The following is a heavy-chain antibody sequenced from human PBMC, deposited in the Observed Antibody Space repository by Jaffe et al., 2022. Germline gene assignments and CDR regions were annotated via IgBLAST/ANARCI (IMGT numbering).Heavy chain of an antibody. Sequence: QVQLVQSGAEVKKPGASVKVSCKASGYTFTGYYMHWVRQAPGQGLEWMGRINPNSGGTNYAQKFQGRVTMTRDTSISTAYMELSRLRSDDTAVYYCARDTVQGVIGYYYYYMDVWGKGTTVTVSS. CDR1: GYTFTGYY. V-gene: IGHV1-2*06. CDR3: ARDTVQGVIGYYYYYMDV. CDR2: INPNSGGT. J-gene: IGHJ6*03. D-gene: IGHD3-10*01.